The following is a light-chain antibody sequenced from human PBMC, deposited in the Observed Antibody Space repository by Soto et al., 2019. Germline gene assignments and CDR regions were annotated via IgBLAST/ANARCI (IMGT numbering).Light chain of an antibody. Sequence: EVVLTQSLRTLYLSLASRATLSCRASHTIRSVFLARYQQKGGQGPWLLIYNASHRASGVPDRFSGSESGTAFSLTISRLEPEDFAAYHCQQYSRSPRTFGQGTRRETK. V-gene: IGKV3-20*01. CDR3: QQYSRSPRT. J-gene: IGKJ5*01. CDR2: NAS. CDR1: HTIRSVF.